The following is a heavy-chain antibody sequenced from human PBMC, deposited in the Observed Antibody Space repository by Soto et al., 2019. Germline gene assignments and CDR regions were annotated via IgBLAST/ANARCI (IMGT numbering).Heavy chain of an antibody. CDR2: IFSNDEK. CDR1: GFSLSSTRMG. V-gene: IGHV2-26*01. J-gene: IGHJ4*02. Sequence: QVTLKESGPVLVKPTETLTLTCTVSGFSLSSTRMGVSWIRQPPGKALEWLAYIFSNDEKSYSTSLKSRLTISKYTYKSEVVLTMSNMDPVDTATYYYARIQRDHYDSSALCFDYWGRGTLVAVSS. CDR3: ARIQRDHYDSSALCFDY. D-gene: IGHD3-22*01.